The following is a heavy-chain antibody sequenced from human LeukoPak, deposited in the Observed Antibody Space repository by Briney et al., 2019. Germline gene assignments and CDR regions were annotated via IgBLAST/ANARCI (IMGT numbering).Heavy chain of an antibody. D-gene: IGHD3-22*01. CDR3: AKRGNYYDSSGYYDAGYFDY. J-gene: IGHJ4*02. CDR2: ISWNSGSI. Sequence: GRSLRLSCAASGFTFDDYAMHWVRHAPGKGLEWVSGISWNSGSIGYADSVKGRFTISRDNAKNSLYLQMNSLRAEDTAVYYCAKRGNYYDSSGYYDAGYFDYWGQGTLVTVSS. CDR1: GFTFDDYA. V-gene: IGHV3-9*01.